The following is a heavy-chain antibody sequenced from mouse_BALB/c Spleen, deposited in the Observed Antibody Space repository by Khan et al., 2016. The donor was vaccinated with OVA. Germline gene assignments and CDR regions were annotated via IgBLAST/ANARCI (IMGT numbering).Heavy chain of an antibody. CDR3: TRSGYGTFAY. Sequence: QVQLKESGAELVKPGASVRLSCKASGYTFTSYYLYWVKQRPGQGLKWIGDINPSNGGTNFNEKFKSKATLTVDKSSRTAYMRLSSLTSEDSAVYYCTRSGYGTFAYWGQGTVVTVS. CDR2: INPSNGGT. D-gene: IGHD2-1*01. J-gene: IGHJ3*01. V-gene: IGHV1S81*02. CDR1: GYTFTSYY.